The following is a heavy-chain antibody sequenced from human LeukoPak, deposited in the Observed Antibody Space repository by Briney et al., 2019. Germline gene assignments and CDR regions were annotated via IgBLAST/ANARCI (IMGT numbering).Heavy chain of an antibody. CDR1: GFTFSRFA. CDR3: AKDTTDVAAAGGGMDV. V-gene: IGHV3-30-3*01. Sequence: GGSLRLSYAASGFTFSRFAMHWVRQTPDDGLEWVGFTPFDGGLQYYADSVMGRFTISRDNSKNMLYLQMNGLRIEDTAIYYCAKDTTDVAAAGGGMDVWGQGTSVTVSS. CDR2: TPFDGGLQ. J-gene: IGHJ6*02. D-gene: IGHD6-13*01.